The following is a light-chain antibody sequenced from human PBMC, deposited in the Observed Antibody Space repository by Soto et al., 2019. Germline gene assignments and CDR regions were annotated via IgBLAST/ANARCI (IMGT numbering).Light chain of an antibody. J-gene: IGKJ4*01. CDR2: DTS. CDR3: QQRANWPLT. Sequence: EIVLTQSPATLSLSPGERATLSCRASQSVINYLAWYQQKPRQAPRLLIYDTSNRATGIPARFSGSGSGTDFTLIISSLEPEDFAVYYGQQRANWPLTFGGGTKVEIK. V-gene: IGKV3-11*01. CDR1: QSVINY.